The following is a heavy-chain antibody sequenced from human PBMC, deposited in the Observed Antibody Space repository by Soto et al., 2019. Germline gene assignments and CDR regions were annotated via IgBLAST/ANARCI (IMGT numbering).Heavy chain of an antibody. CDR2: IWNDGSSE. J-gene: IGHJ4*02. CDR1: GFTFSNYG. Sequence: PGGSLRLSCAASGFTFSNYGMHWLRQAPGKGLEWVAVIWNDGSSEYYADSVKGRFTISRDNSKNTLYLQMNSLRAEDTAVYYCAKDLPDPGYYWGQGTLVTVSS. V-gene: IGHV3-33*06. CDR3: AKDLPDPGYY.